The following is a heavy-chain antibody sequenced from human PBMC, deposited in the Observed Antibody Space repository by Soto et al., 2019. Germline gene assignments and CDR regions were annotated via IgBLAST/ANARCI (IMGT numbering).Heavy chain of an antibody. CDR1: GYSISSGYY. J-gene: IGHJ6*02. CDR2: IYSRGTT. CDR3: ATGRISRGLDV. V-gene: IGHV4-38-2*01. Sequence: PSETLSLTCAVSGYSISSGYYWGWIRQPPGKGLEWIGYIYSRGTTSYNPSLKSRATILVDTSKNQFSLRLTSVTATDTAVYYCATGRISRGLDVWGQGTTVTVSS.